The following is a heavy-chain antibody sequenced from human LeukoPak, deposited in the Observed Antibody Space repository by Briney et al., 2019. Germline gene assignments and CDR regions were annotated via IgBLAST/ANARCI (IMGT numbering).Heavy chain of an antibody. CDR3: AREEYYDSNDSWFDP. D-gene: IGHD3-22*01. CDR2: IYTSGST. J-gene: IGHJ5*02. CDR1: GGSISSGSYY. V-gene: IGHV4-61*02. Sequence: SETLSLTCTVSGGSISSGSYYWSWIRQPAGKGLEWLGRIYTSGSTNYNPSLKSRVTISVDTSKNQFSLKLSSVTAADTAVYYCAREEYYDSNDSWFDPWGQGTLVTVSS.